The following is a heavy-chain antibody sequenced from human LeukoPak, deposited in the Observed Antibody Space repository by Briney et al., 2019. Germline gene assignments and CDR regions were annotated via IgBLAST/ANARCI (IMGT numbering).Heavy chain of an antibody. CDR1: GGSISSGGYS. CDR3: ATNNYGAGLDP. D-gene: IGHD4/OR15-4a*01. V-gene: IGHV4-30-2*01. CDR2: IYHSGST. Sequence: NPSETLSLTCAVSGGSISSGGYSWSWIRQPPGKGLEWIGYIYHSGSTYYNPSLKSRVTISVDRSKNQFSLKLSSVTAADTAVYYCATNNYGAGLDPWGQGTLVTVSS. J-gene: IGHJ5*02.